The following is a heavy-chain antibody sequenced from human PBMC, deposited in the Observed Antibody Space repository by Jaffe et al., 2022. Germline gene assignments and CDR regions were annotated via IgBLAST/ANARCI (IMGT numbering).Heavy chain of an antibody. Sequence: EVQLVQSGAEVKKPGESLKISCKGSGYSFTSYWIGWVRQMPGKGLEWMGIIYPGDSDTRYSPSFQGQVTISADKSISTAYLQWSSLKASDTAMYYCVRHQRYSSSWYSSDNPDYWGQGTLVTVSS. CDR2: IYPGDSDT. D-gene: IGHD6-13*01. CDR3: VRHQRYSSSWYSSDNPDY. CDR1: GYSFTSYW. J-gene: IGHJ4*02. V-gene: IGHV5-51*01.